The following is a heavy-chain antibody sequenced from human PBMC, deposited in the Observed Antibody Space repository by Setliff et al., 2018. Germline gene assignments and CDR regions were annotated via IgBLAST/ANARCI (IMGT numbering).Heavy chain of an antibody. D-gene: IGHD3-10*01. Sequence: SETLPLTCAVSGVSISDGHFWGWIRQPPGKGLEWIGSIDRTGNRYYNSPLRSRVTLPIDMSRNEFSLELRSMTAADTAMYYCARRDEYLQFREFFDFWGQGILVTVSS. CDR3: ARRDEYLQFREFFDF. V-gene: IGHV4-38-2*01. CDR2: IDRTGNR. J-gene: IGHJ4*02. CDR1: GVSISDGHF.